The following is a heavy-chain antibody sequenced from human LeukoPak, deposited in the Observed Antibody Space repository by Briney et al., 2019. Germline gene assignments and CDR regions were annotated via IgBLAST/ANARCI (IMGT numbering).Heavy chain of an antibody. V-gene: IGHV1-2*02. CDR3: AREGYCSGGSCYNSFDY. D-gene: IGHD2-15*01. J-gene: IGHJ4*02. Sequence: ASVKVSCKASGYTFTGYYMHWVRQAPGQGLEWMGWINPNSGGTNYAQKFQGRVTMTRDTSISTAYMELSRLRSDDTAVYYCAREGYCSGGSCYNSFDYWGQGTLVTVSS. CDR1: GYTFTGYY. CDR2: INPNSGGT.